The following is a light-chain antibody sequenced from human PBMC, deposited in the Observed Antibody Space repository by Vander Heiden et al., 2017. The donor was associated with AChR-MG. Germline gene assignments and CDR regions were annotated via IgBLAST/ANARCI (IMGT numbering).Light chain of an antibody. CDR3: QAWDSSTVV. Sequence: SYELTQPPSVSVCPGHTASIPCSGVKLGDKYACWYQQKPGQSPVLVINKDSKRPSEIPERFSGSNSGNTATLTISGTQAMDEADYYCQAWDSSTVVFGGGTKLTVL. J-gene: IGLJ2*01. V-gene: IGLV3-1*01. CDR2: KDS. CDR1: KLGDKY.